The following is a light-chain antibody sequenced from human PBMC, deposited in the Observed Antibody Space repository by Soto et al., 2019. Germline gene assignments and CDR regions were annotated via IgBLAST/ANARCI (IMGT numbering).Light chain of an antibody. J-gene: IGKJ3*01. CDR1: QSVSSKY. CDR2: GTS. Sequence: EIVLTQSPGTLSLSPGERATLSCRASQSVSSKYLAWYQQKPDQAPRVLIYGTSIRASGVPERFSGGGSGTDFPLTITRLEPEDFAVYYCQQYGSSVFTFGRGTKVDFK. CDR3: QQYGSSVFT. V-gene: IGKV3-20*01.